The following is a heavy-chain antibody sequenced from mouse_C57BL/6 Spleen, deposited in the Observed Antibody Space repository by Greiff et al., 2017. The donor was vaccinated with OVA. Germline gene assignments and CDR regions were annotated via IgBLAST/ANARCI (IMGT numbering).Heavy chain of an antibody. Sequence: EVQLQESGPGLVKPSQSLSLTCSVTGYSITSGYYWNWIRQFPGNKLEWMGYISYDGSNNYNPSLKNRISITRDTSKNQFFLKLNSVTTEDTATYYGARDYDGYRFAYWGQWTLVTVAA. D-gene: IGHD2-3*01. J-gene: IGHJ3*01. CDR1: GYSITSGYY. CDR2: ISYDGSN. CDR3: ARDYDGYRFAY. V-gene: IGHV3-6*01.